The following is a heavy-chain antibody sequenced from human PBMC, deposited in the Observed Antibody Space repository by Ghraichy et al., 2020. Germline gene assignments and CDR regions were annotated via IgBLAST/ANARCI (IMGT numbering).Heavy chain of an antibody. CDR2: IYYSGST. D-gene: IGHD3-3*01. CDR3: ARALSIFGVVIFDY. Sequence: SETLSLTCTVTGGPLSSYYWSWIRQPPGKGLEWIGYIYYSGSTNYNPSLKSRVTISVDTSKNQFSLKLSSVTAADTAVYYCARALSIFGVVIFDYWGQGTLVTVSS. V-gene: IGHV4-59*01. J-gene: IGHJ4*02. CDR1: GGPLSSYY.